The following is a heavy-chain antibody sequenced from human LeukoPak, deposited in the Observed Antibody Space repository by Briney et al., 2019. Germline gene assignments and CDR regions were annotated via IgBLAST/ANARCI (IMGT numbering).Heavy chain of an antibody. CDR1: GGTFSSYA. V-gene: IGHV1-69*13. CDR3: ARSSLPLQYSSSHLFRYFDY. CDR2: IIPIFGTA. J-gene: IGHJ4*02. D-gene: IGHD6-6*01. Sequence: ASVKVSCKASGGTFSSYAISWVRQAPGQGLEWMGGIIPIFGTANYAQKFQGRVTITADESTSTAYMELSSLRSEDTAVYYCARSSLPLQYSSSHLFRYFDYWSQGTLVTVSS.